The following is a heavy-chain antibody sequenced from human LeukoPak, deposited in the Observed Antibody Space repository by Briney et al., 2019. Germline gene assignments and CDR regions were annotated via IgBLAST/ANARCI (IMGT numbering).Heavy chain of an antibody. V-gene: IGHV3-21*01. CDR1: GFTFSSYS. CDR2: ISSSSSYI. D-gene: IGHD3-10*01. Sequence: GGSLRLSCAASGFTFSSYSMNWVRQAPGKGLEWVSSISSSSSYIYYADSVKGRFTISRDNAKNSLYLQMNSLRAEDTAVYYCARGGSGSCYLMGYWGQGTLVTVSS. J-gene: IGHJ4*02. CDR3: ARGGSGSCYLMGY.